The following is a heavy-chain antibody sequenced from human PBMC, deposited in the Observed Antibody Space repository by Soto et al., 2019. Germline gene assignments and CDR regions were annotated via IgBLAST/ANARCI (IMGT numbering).Heavy chain of an antibody. J-gene: IGHJ3*02. CDR1: GFTFSSYG. V-gene: IGHV3-30-3*01. D-gene: IGHD4-17*01. Sequence: PGGSLRLSCAASGFTFSSYGMHWVRQSPGKGLEWVAVISYDGSNKYYADSVKGRFTISRDNSKNTLYLQMNSLRAEDTAVYYCARDGFYGAFDIWGQGTMVTVSS. CDR2: ISYDGSNK. CDR3: ARDGFYGAFDI.